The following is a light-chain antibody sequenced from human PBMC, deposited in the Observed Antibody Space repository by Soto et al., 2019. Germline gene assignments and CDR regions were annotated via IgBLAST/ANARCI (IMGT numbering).Light chain of an antibody. CDR3: AAWDDSLNGHVV. Sequence: QSVLTQPPSVSGAPRQRVTISCSGSSSNIGSNTVNWYQQITGTAPKLLIYNDNQRPSGVPDRFSGSKSGTSGSLAISGLQSEDEGDYYCAAWDDSLNGHVVFGGGTKVTVL. CDR2: NDN. CDR1: SSNIGSNT. V-gene: IGLV1-44*01. J-gene: IGLJ2*01.